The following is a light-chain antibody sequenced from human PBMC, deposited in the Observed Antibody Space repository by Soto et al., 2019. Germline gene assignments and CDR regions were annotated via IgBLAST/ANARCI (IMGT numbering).Light chain of an antibody. CDR1: SSDVGSYNL. CDR2: EGS. J-gene: IGLJ2*01. CDR3: CAYAASNTLV. Sequence: QSALTQSASVSGSPGQSITISCTGTSSDVGSYNLVSWYQQHPGKAPKLMIYEGSKRPSGVSNRFSGSKSGNTASLTISGLQAEDEADYYCCAYAASNTLVFGGGTKLTVL. V-gene: IGLV2-23*01.